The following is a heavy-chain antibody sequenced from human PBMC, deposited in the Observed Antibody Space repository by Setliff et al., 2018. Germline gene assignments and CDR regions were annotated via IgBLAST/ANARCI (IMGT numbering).Heavy chain of an antibody. D-gene: IGHD3-10*01. V-gene: IGHV7-4-1*02. J-gene: IGHJ6*03. Sequence: ASVKVSCKASGYIFTTYAIGWMRQAPGQGPEWMGWINTNTGNPSYAQGFTGRFVFSLDTSVSTAYLQISSLKPEDTAMYYCARASRFGTIVYRGYYYMDVWGKGTTVTVSS. CDR3: ARASRFGTIVYRGYYYMDV. CDR2: INTNTGNP. CDR1: GYIFTTYA.